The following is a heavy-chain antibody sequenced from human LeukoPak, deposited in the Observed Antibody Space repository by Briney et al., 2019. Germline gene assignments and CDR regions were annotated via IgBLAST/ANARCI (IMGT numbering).Heavy chain of an antibody. J-gene: IGHJ4*02. V-gene: IGHV4-39*01. Sequence: PSETLSLTCTVSGGSISSSSYYWGWIRQPPGKGLEWIGSIYYSGSTYYNPSLKSRVTISVDTSKNQFSLKLSSVTAADTAVYYCTRQMYGDYDFFNYWGQGTLVTVSS. CDR1: GGSISSSSYY. CDR2: IYYSGST. D-gene: IGHD4-17*01. CDR3: TRQMYGDYDFFNY.